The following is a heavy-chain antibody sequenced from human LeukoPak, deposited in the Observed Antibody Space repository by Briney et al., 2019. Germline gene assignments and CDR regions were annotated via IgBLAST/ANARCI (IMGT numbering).Heavy chain of an antibody. Sequence: PSETLSLTCTVSGDSISSSTYYWGWIRQPPGTGLEWIATIYYTGSTYYNPSLKSRVTISVDTSKNQFSLKLSSATAADTAVYYCARAKLEAMLELLPYDAFDIWGQGTMVTGSS. CDR1: GDSISSSTYY. J-gene: IGHJ3*02. V-gene: IGHV4-39*07. D-gene: IGHD1-26*01. CDR2: IYYTGST. CDR3: ARAKLEAMLELLPYDAFDI.